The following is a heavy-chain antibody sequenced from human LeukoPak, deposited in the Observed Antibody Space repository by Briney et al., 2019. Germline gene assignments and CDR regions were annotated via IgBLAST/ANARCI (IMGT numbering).Heavy chain of an antibody. CDR1: GGSISSYY. CDR2: IYYSGST. D-gene: IGHD3-3*01. J-gene: IGHJ3*01. Sequence: SETLSLTCTVSGGSISSYYWSWIRQPPGKGLEWIGYIYYSGSTYYNPSLKSRVTISVDTSKNQFSLKLGSVTAADTAVYYCANEWSAFDFWGQGTMVTVSS. V-gene: IGHV4-59*08. CDR3: ANEWSAFDF.